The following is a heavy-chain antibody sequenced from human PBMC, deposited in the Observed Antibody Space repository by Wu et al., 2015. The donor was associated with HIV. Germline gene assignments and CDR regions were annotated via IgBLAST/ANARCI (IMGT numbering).Heavy chain of an antibody. CDR3: ARYNPQVVWGTLDY. D-gene: IGHD6-13*01. J-gene: IGHJ4*02. CDR1: GQAFKNFA. CDR2: VIPIFGSA. V-gene: IGHV1-69*13. Sequence: QVHLVQSGAEVKKPGSSVKVSCKASGQAFKNFAFSWVRQAPGQGLEWVGRVIPIFGSATYAQKFQGRVSITADESTSTAYLDLRGLRSDDTAVYYCARYNPQVVWGTLDYWGQGTPVTVSS.